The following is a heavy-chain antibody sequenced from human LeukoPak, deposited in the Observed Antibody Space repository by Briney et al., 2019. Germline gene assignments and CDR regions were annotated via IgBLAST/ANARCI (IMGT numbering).Heavy chain of an antibody. V-gene: IGHV1-2*02. CDR1: GYTFTGYY. D-gene: IGHD3-10*01. Sequence: ASVKVSCKASGYTFTGYYMHWVRQAPGQGLEWMGWINPNSGGTNYAQKFQGRVTMTRDTSISTAYMELGRLRSDDTAVYYCARDHWWVRGVPAGWFDPWGQGTLVTVSS. CDR3: ARDHWWVRGVPAGWFDP. J-gene: IGHJ5*02. CDR2: INPNSGGT.